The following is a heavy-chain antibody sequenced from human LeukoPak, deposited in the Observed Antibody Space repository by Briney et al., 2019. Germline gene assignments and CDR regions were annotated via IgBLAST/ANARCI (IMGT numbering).Heavy chain of an antibody. CDR3: AKVDSIAAAGTPDY. D-gene: IGHD6-13*01. J-gene: IGHJ4*02. CDR1: GFTVSTVY. V-gene: IGHV3-23*01. CDR2: ISGSGGST. Sequence: GGSLRLSCAASGFTVSTVYMSWVRQAPGKGLEWVSAISGSGGSTYYADSVKGRFTISRDNSKNTLYLQMNSLRAEDTAVYYCAKVDSIAAAGTPDYWGQGTLVTVSS.